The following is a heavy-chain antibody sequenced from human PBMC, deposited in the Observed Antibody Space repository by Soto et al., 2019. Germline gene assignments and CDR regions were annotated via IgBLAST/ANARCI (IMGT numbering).Heavy chain of an antibody. D-gene: IGHD3-10*01. CDR2: IDPSDSYT. V-gene: IGHV5-10-1*01. CDR3: VISFGFGELLDPQTYGMDV. Sequence: GESLKISCKGSGYSFTSYWISWVRQMPGKGLEWMGRIDPSDSYTNYSPSFQGHVTISADKSISTAYLQWSSLKASDTAMYYCVISFGFGELLDPQTYGMDVWGQGTTVTVSS. CDR1: GYSFTSYW. J-gene: IGHJ6*02.